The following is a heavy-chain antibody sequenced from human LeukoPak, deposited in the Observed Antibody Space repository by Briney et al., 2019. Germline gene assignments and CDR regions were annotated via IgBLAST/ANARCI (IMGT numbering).Heavy chain of an antibody. CDR1: GFTFSSYA. Sequence: GGSLRLSCAASGFTFSSYAMHWVRQAPGKGLEWVAVISYDGSNKYYADSVKGRFTISRDNSKNTLYLQMNSLRAEDTAVYYCARESGDWHHQDFDYWGQGTLVTVSS. D-gene: IGHD3-9*01. CDR2: ISYDGSNK. V-gene: IGHV3-30-3*01. J-gene: IGHJ4*02. CDR3: ARESGDWHHQDFDY.